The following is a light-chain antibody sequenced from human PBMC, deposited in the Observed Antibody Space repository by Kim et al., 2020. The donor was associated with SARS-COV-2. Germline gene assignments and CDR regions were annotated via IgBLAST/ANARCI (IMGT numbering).Light chain of an antibody. J-gene: IGKJ1*01. V-gene: IGKV3-15*01. CDR1: QSVSSN. CDR3: QQYNNWPRT. CDR2: VAS. Sequence: EIVMTQYPATLSVSPGERATLSCRASQSVSSNLAWYQQKPGQAPRLLIYVASTRATGIPARFSGSGSGTEFTLTISSLQSEDFAVYYCQQYNNWPRTFGQGTKVDIK.